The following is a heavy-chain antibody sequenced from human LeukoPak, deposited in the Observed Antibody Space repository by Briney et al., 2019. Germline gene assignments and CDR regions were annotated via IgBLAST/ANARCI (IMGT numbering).Heavy chain of an antibody. D-gene: IGHD6-13*01. CDR1: GGSISSSSYY. CDR2: IYYSGST. V-gene: IGHV4-61*01. Sequence: SETLSLTCTVSGGSISSSSYYWSWIRQPPGKGLEWIGYIYYSGSTNYNPPLKSRVTISVDTSKNQFSLKLSSVTAADTAVYYCASGRQQLAHYGMDVWGQGTTVTVSS. J-gene: IGHJ6*02. CDR3: ASGRQQLAHYGMDV.